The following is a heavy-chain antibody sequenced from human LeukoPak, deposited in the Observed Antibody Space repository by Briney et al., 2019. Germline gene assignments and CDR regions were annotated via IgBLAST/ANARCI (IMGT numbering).Heavy chain of an antibody. J-gene: IGHJ3*02. CDR2: IYYSGST. CDR1: AYSISSGYY. Sequence: SETLSLTCTVSAYSISSGYYWGWIRQPPGQGLEWIGSIYYSGSTYYNPSLKSRVTISVDTSKNQFSLKLSSVTAADTAVYYCARRRRWLQFYAFDIWGQGTMVTVSS. D-gene: IGHD5-24*01. CDR3: ARRRRWLQFYAFDI. V-gene: IGHV4-38-2*02.